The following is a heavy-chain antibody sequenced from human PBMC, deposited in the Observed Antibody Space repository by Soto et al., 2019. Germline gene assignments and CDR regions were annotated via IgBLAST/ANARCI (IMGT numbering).Heavy chain of an antibody. CDR3: AKGNYYDSSGYYYFDY. CDR1: GFPLDAYV. D-gene: IGHD3-22*01. Sequence: PGGSLRLSCAASGFPLDAYVMHWVRQGPGKGLEWVSLITWDGGSTYYADSVKGRFTISRDNSENSLYLQMNSLRPEDTALYYCAKGNYYDSSGYYYFDYWGQGTLVTVSS. V-gene: IGHV3-43*01. J-gene: IGHJ4*02. CDR2: ITWDGGST.